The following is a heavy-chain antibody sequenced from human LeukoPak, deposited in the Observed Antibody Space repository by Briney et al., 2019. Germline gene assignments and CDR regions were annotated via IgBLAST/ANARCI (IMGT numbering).Heavy chain of an antibody. CDR1: GFTVTNYW. Sequence: QPGGSLRLSCAASGFTVTNYWMSWVRQTPGKGLEWLANIKQDGSEVDYVDSMKGRFTLSRDNAKNSVYPQMNSLRAEDTAVYYCARIGYRSSCFDYWGQGTVVTVSS. CDR3: ARIGYRSSCFDY. CDR2: IKQDGSEV. V-gene: IGHV3-7*01. D-gene: IGHD6-13*01. J-gene: IGHJ4*02.